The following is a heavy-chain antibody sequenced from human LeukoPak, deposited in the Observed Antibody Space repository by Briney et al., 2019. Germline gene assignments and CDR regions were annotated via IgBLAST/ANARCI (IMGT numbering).Heavy chain of an antibody. J-gene: IGHJ4*02. D-gene: IGHD6-13*01. CDR3: ARVAGGTTFDY. CDR1: GFRFSSYW. V-gene: IGHV3-74*01. Sequence: GGSLRLSCAASGFRFSSYWMHWVRQAPGKGLVWVSRINTDGSTTSYADSVKGRFTISRDTAKNILYLQMNSLRAEDTAVYYCARVAGGTTFDYWGQGALVTVSS. CDR2: INTDGSTT.